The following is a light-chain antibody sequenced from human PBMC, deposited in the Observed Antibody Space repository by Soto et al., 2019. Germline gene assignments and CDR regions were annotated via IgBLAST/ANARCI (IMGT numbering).Light chain of an antibody. CDR1: QSININ. J-gene: IGKJ5*01. CDR2: GVS. Sequence: GMTQSPATLSVSPGDRATLSCRASQSININLAWYQQKPGQAPRLLIYGVSTRATGLPDRLSGSGSGTELNLIISRLQSEDSAVYYCQKYDNWPITCGQGTRLEIK. V-gene: IGKV3-15*01. CDR3: QKYDNWPIT.